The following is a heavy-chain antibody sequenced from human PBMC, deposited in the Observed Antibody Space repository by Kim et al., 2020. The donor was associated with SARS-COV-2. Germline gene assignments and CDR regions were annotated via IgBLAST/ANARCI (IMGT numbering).Heavy chain of an antibody. D-gene: IGHD3-10*01. CDR3: ARVSYYGSGSYYYYYYGMDV. CDR2: INHSGST. J-gene: IGHJ6*02. CDR1: GGSFSGYY. Sequence: SETLSLTCAVYGGSFSGYYWSWIRKPPGKGLEWIGEINHSGSTNYNPSLKSRVTISVDTSKNQFSLKLSSVTAADTAVYYCARVSYYGSGSYYYYYYGMDVWGQGTTVTVSS. V-gene: IGHV4-34*01.